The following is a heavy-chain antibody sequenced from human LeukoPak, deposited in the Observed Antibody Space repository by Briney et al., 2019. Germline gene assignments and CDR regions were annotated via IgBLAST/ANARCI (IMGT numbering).Heavy chain of an antibody. CDR2: IYYNEST. V-gene: IGHV4-39*01. CDR1: GGSISSSSYY. Sequence: SETLSLTCTVYGGSISSSSYYWGWIRQPPAKGLEWIGSIYYNESTYYNPSLKSRVTISVDTSKNQFSLKLSSLTVADTAVYYCARKPGYSYGYPPCYFDYWGQGTLVTVSS. CDR3: ARKPGYSYGYPPCYFDY. J-gene: IGHJ4*02. D-gene: IGHD5-18*01.